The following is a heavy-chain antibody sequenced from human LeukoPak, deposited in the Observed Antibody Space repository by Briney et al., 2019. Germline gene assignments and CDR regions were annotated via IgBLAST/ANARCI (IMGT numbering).Heavy chain of an antibody. D-gene: IGHD2-2*01. V-gene: IGHV3-33*01. CDR3: ARDSSYCSSTSCYEDYGMDV. CDR1: GFTFSSYG. J-gene: IGHJ6*02. Sequence: GGSLRLSCAASGFTFSSYGMHWVRQAPGKGLEWVAVIWYDGSNKYYADSVKGRFTISRDNSKNTLYLQMNSLRAEDTAAYYCARDSSYCSSTSCYEDYGMDVWGQGTTVTVSS. CDR2: IWYDGSNK.